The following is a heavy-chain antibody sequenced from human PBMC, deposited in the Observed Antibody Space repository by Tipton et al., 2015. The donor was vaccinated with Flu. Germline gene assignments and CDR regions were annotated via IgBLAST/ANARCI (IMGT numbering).Heavy chain of an antibody. D-gene: IGHD3-10*01. J-gene: IGHJ4*02. Sequence: LSLTCAASGFTFSSYSMNWVRQAPGKGLEWVSSISSSSSYIYYADSVKGRFTISRDNAKNSLYLQMNSLRAEDTAVYYCARAREVPEGSPVDYWGQGTLVTVSS. CDR3: ARAREVPEGSPVDY. CDR1: GFTFSSYS. V-gene: IGHV3-21*01. CDR2: ISSSSSYI.